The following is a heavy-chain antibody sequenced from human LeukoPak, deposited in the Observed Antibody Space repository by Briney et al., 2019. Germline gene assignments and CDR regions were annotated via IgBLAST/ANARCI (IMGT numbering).Heavy chain of an antibody. V-gene: IGHV4-59*01. CDR3: ARTDYGMDV. CDR2: VYYSGST. J-gene: IGHJ6*02. CDR1: GGSLSNNY. D-gene: IGHD2-21*02. Sequence: SETLSLTCTVSGGSLSNNYWSWIRQPPGKGLEWIGYVYYSGSTDYNPSLRSRVTISVDTSKNQFSLKLTSVTAADTAVYYCARTDYGMDVWGQGTTVTVSS.